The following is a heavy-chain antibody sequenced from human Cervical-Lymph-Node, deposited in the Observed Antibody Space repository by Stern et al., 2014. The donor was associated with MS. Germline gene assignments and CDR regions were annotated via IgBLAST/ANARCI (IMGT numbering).Heavy chain of an antibody. V-gene: IGHV1-69*01. CDR2: IIPIFGTT. D-gene: IGHD3-3*01. Sequence: QLVQSGAEVKKPGSSVKVSCKASGGTFSSYAFSWVRQAPGQGLEWMGGIIPIFGTTNYAQKFQGRVTIIADESTSTAYMELSRLSSEDTAVYYCARHGDYDYYLDYWGQGTLVTVSS. CDR1: GGTFSSYA. J-gene: IGHJ4*02. CDR3: ARHGDYDYYLDY.